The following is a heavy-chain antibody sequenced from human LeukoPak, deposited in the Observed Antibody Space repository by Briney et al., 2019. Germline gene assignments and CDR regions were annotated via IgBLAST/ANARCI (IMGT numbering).Heavy chain of an antibody. Sequence: SQTLSLTCTVSGGSIASGGNFCTWIRQHPGEGLEWIGYISHSGSTYYNPSLESRVLISIDTSNNQFSLKLSSVTAADTAVYYCARYYCGGSYYPGVDSWGQGALVTVSS. V-gene: IGHV4-31*02. D-gene: IGHD2-21*01. J-gene: IGHJ4*02. CDR3: ARYYCGGSYYPGVDS. CDR1: GGSIASGGNF. CDR2: ISHSGST.